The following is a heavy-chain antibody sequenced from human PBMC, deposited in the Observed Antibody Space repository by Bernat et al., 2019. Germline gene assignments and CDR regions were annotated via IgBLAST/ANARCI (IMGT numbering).Heavy chain of an antibody. J-gene: IGHJ6*03. D-gene: IGHD1-26*01. Sequence: QVQLVESGGGVVQPGRSLRLSCAASGFTFSSYAMHWVRQAPGKGLEWVAVISYDGSNKYYADSVKGRFTISRDNSKNTLYLQMNSLRAEDTAVYYCARSQDDPELYYYMDVWGKGTTVTVSS. CDR3: ARSQDDPELYYYMDV. CDR1: GFTFSSYA. V-gene: IGHV3-30*01. CDR2: ISYDGSNK.